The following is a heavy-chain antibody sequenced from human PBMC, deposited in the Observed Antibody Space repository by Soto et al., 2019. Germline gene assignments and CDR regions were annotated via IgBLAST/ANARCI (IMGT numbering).Heavy chain of an antibody. Sequence: EVQLLESGGGLVQPGGSLRLSCAASGFTFSSYAMSWVRQAPGKGLEWVSAISGSGGSTYYADSVKGRFTISRDNSKNTLYLQMNSLRAEDTAVYYCAKEELRFLEWTRGNFDYWGQGTLVTVSS. V-gene: IGHV3-23*01. CDR2: ISGSGGST. D-gene: IGHD3-3*01. CDR3: AKEELRFLEWTRGNFDY. J-gene: IGHJ4*02. CDR1: GFTFSSYA.